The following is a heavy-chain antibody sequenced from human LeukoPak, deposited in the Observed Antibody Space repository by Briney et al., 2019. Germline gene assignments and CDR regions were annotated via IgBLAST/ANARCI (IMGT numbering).Heavy chain of an antibody. CDR3: ARAYSSVSDYMDV. CDR2: IESKTDGGTT. D-gene: IGHD6-19*01. Sequence: GGSLRLSCAASGFSFSDAWMSWVRQIPGKGLEWVGRIESKTDGGTTDYAAPVKGRFTISRDNAKNSLYLQMNSLRAEDTAVYYCARAYSSVSDYMDVWGKGTTVTVSS. V-gene: IGHV3-15*04. CDR1: GFSFSDAW. J-gene: IGHJ6*03.